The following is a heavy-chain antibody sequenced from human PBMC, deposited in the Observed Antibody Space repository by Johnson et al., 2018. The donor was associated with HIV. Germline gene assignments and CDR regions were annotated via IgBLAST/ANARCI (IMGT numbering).Heavy chain of an antibody. CDR3: ARARVITFGGVIVRVGAFDI. D-gene: IGHD3-16*02. V-gene: IGHV3-30*14. CDR2: ISYDGSNK. CDR1: GFTFSSYA. Sequence: QVQLVESGGGVVQPGRSLRLSCAASGFTFSSYAMHWVRQAPGKGLAWVAVISYDGSNKYYADSVKGRFTISRDNSKNTLYLQMNSLRAGDTAVYYCARARVITFGGVIVRVGAFDIWGQGTMVTVSS. J-gene: IGHJ3*02.